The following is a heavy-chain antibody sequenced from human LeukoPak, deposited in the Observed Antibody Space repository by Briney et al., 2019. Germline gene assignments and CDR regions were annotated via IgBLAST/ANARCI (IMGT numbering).Heavy chain of an antibody. D-gene: IGHD2-2*01. CDR2: INSDGSST. CDR3: VSHCSSTSCYEY. V-gene: IGHV3-74*01. Sequence: PGGSLRLSCAASGFTFGNYWMHWVRQAPGKGLVWVSRINSDGSSTNYADSVKGRFTISRDNAKNTLFLQMNSLRAEDSAVYYCVSHCSSTSCYEYWGQGTLVTVSS. J-gene: IGHJ4*02. CDR1: GFTFGNYW.